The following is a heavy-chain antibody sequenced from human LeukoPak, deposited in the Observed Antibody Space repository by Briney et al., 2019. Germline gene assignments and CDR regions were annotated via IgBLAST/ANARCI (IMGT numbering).Heavy chain of an antibody. V-gene: IGHV4-38-2*02. D-gene: IGHD1-26*01. Sequence: SETLSLTCTVSGHSISSGFYWAWIRQPPGKGLEWIGSIYHSGSTYDNPSLKSRVTMSVDTSKNQFSLNLRSVTAADTAVYYCARVGERFSVSHWGQGILVTVSS. CDR2: IYHSGST. CDR3: ARVGERFSVSH. J-gene: IGHJ4*02. CDR1: GHSISSGFY.